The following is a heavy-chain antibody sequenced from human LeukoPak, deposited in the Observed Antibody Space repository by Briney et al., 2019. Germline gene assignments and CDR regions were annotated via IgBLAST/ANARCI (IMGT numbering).Heavy chain of an antibody. CDR2: IYPGDSET. CDR1: GYPFTTSL. D-gene: IGHD3-10*01. J-gene: IGHJ4*02. V-gene: IGHV5-51*01. Sequence: GESLKISCRTSGYPFTTSLIGWVRQMPGKGLELVGIIYPGDSETRYSPSFQGQVTFSVDTSTTTAYLQWSSLKASDTAIYYCARHRERPMARRAVNSWGQGTLVTDSS. CDR3: ARHRERPMARRAVNS.